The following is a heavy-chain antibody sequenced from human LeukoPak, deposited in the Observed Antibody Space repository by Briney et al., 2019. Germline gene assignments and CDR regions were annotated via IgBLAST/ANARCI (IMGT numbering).Heavy chain of an antibody. CDR1: GFTVTSNY. Sequence: GGSLRLSCAASGFTVTSNYMSWVRQAPGKGLERVSVIYSGGSTYYADSVKGRFTISRDNSKNTLYLHMNSLRAEDTAVYYCAKVVTLIYLNWFDPWGQGTLVTVSS. J-gene: IGHJ5*02. V-gene: IGHV3-66*01. D-gene: IGHD3/OR15-3a*01. CDR2: IYSGGST. CDR3: AKVVTLIYLNWFDP.